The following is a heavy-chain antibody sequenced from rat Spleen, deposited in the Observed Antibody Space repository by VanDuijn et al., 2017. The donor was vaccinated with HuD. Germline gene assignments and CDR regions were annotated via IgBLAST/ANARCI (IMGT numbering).Heavy chain of an antibody. V-gene: IGHV3-1*01. J-gene: IGHJ1*01. D-gene: IGHD1-6*01. Sequence: EVQLQESGPGLVKPSQSLSLTCSVTGYSITSNYWGWIRKFPGNKMEWMGYISYSGRSSYNPSLKSRISITRDTSKNQFFLQVNSVTTEDTATYYCARAYYGYWSFDFWGPGTMVTVSS. CDR2: ISYSGRS. CDR3: ARAYYGYWSFDF. CDR1: GYSITSNY.